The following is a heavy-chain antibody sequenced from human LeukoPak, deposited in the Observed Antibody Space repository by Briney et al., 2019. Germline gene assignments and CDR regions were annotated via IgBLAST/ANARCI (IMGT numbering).Heavy chain of an antibody. J-gene: IGHJ4*02. D-gene: IGHD4-17*01. Sequence: GGSLRLSCSASGFTFSSYAMHWVRQAPGKGLEYVSAISSNGVSTYYADSVKGRFTISRDNSKNTLYLQMSSLRAEDTAVYYCVKDGSGDYLLDFDYWGQGTLVTVS. CDR2: ISSNGVST. CDR1: GFTFSSYA. V-gene: IGHV3-64D*06. CDR3: VKDGSGDYLLDFDY.